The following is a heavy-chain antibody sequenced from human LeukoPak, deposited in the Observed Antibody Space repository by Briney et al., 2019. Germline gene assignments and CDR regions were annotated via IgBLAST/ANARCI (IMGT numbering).Heavy chain of an antibody. V-gene: IGHV3-48*03. CDR3: ARLVGDYYCVADF. CDR1: GFTFSNYE. D-gene: IGHD1-26*01. CDR2: ISSSGSSI. J-gene: IGHJ4*02. Sequence: PGGSLRLSCAASGFTFSNYEMNWVRQAPGKGLEWVSYISSSGSSIYYADSVKGRFTISRDNTKNSLYLQINSLRAEDTAVYYCARLVGDYYCVADFWGQGTLVTVSS.